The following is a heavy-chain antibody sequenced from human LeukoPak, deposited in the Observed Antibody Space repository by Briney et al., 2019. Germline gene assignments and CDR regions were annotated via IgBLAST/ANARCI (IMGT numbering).Heavy chain of an antibody. J-gene: IGHJ4*02. D-gene: IGHD3-3*01. CDR3: ARVRILGVVIFDY. V-gene: IGHV4-61*10. Sequence: SETLSLTCTVSGGSISSGSYYWSWIRQPAGKGLEWIGYIYYSGSTNYNPSLKSRVTISVDTSKNQFSLKLTSVTAADTAVYYCARVRILGVVIFDYWGQGTLVTVSS. CDR1: GGSISSGSYY. CDR2: IYYSGST.